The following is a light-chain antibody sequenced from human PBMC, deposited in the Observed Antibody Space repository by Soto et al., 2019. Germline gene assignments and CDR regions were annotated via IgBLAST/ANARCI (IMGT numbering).Light chain of an antibody. CDR2: GAS. J-gene: IGKJ4*01. Sequence: IVLSLSPCTLSLSTGERATLSCRASQSVSSSYLAWYQQKPGQAPRLLIYGASSRATGIPDRFSGSGSGTDFTLTISRLEPEDFAVYYCQQYGSSPPITFGGGTKVDIK. CDR3: QQYGSSPPIT. V-gene: IGKV3-20*01. CDR1: QSVSSSY.